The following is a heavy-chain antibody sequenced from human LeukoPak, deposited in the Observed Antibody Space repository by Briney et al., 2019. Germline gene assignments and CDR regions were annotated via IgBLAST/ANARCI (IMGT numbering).Heavy chain of an antibody. CDR3: TTDREWAPNFDY. Sequence: GGSLRLSCAASGFTFSNAWMSWVRQAPGKGLEWVGRIKSKTDGGTTDYAAPVKGRFTISRDDSKNTLYLQMNSLKTEDTAVYYCTTDREWAPNFDYWGQGTLVTVSS. J-gene: IGHJ4*02. CDR2: IKSKTDGGTT. CDR1: GFTFSNAW. D-gene: IGHD1-26*01. V-gene: IGHV3-15*01.